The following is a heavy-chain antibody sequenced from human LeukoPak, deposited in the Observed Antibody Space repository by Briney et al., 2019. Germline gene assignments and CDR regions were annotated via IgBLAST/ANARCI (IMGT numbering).Heavy chain of an antibody. CDR2: IYYSGST. J-gene: IGHJ3*02. D-gene: IGHD4-17*01. Sequence: SETLSLTRTVSGGSISSYYWSWIRQPPGKGLEWIGYIYYSGSTNYNPSLKSRVTISVDTSKNQFSLKLSSVTAADTAVYYCAREKVTNAFDIWGQGTMVTVSS. V-gene: IGHV4-59*01. CDR3: AREKVTNAFDI. CDR1: GGSISSYY.